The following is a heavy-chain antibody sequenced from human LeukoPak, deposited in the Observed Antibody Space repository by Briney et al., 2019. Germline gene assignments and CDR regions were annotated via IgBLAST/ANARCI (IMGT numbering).Heavy chain of an antibody. CDR3: ARSLYSSTWYYFDY. J-gene: IGHJ4*02. Sequence: GRSLRLSCAASGFTFSSYSMNWVRQAPGKGLEWVSSISSSSSYIYYADSVKGRFTISRDNAKNSLYLQMNSLRAEDTAVYYCARSLYSSTWYYFDYWGQGTLVTVSS. V-gene: IGHV3-21*01. D-gene: IGHD6-13*01. CDR2: ISSSSSYI. CDR1: GFTFSSYS.